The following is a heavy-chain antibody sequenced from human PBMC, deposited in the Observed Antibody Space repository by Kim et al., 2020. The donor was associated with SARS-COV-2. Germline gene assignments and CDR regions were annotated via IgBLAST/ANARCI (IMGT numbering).Heavy chain of an antibody. CDR1: GGTFSSYA. Sequence: SVKVSCKASGGTFSSYAISWVRQAPGQGLEWMGGIIPIFGTANYAQKFQGRVTITADESTSTAYMELSSLRSEDTAVYYCARGKPWRDGYCSSTSCYTSLYYFDYWGQGTLVTVSS. J-gene: IGHJ4*02. D-gene: IGHD2-2*02. V-gene: IGHV1-69*13. CDR3: ARGKPWRDGYCSSTSCYTSLYYFDY. CDR2: IIPIFGTA.